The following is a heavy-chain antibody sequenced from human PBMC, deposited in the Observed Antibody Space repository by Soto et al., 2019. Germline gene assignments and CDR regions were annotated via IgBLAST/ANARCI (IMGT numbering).Heavy chain of an antibody. CDR2: ISWNSGSI. CDR3: AKDVSFWGVIAYFDY. D-gene: IGHD3-16*02. V-gene: IGHV3-9*01. J-gene: IGHJ4*02. CDR1: GFTFDDYA. Sequence: EVQLVESGGGLVQPGRSLRLSCAASGFTFDDYAMHWVRQAPGKGLEWVSGISWNSGSIGYAVSVKGRFTISRDNANNSLYLQMNSLRAEDTVLYYCAKDVSFWGVIAYFDYWGQGTLVTVSS.